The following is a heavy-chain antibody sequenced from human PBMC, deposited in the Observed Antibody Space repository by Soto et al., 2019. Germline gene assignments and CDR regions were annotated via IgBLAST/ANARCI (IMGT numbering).Heavy chain of an antibody. D-gene: IGHD6-19*01. V-gene: IGHV1-69*01. CDR2: IIPLFGTA. J-gene: IGHJ4*02. Sequence: QVQLEQSGAEVKQPGSSVRVSCKTSGGTFSTYAINWVRQAPGQGLERMGAIIPLFGTADYSQKFQGRVTITADESTSTAYMELRSLRSDDTAVYFCARPKGTYSSGYYYFDFWGQGALVTVSS. CDR1: GGTFSTYA. CDR3: ARPKGTYSSGYYYFDF.